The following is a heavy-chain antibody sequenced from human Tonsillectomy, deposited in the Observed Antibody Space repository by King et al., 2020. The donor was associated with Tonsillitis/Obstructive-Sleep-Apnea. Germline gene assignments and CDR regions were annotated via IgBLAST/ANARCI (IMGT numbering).Heavy chain of an antibody. CDR2: IYWDDDK. CDR1: GFSLSTSGVG. Sequence: TLKESGPTLVKPTQTLTLTCTFSGFSLSTSGVGMGWIRQPPGKALEWLALIYWDDDKRYSPSLKNRLTITKDTSKNQVVLTMTNMDPVDTATYFCAHVPAHPAVDYWGQGTLVTVSS. CDR3: AHVPAHPAVDY. V-gene: IGHV2-5*02. J-gene: IGHJ4*02.